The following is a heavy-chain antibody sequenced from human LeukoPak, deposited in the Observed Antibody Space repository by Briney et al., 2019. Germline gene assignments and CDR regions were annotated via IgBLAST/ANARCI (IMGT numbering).Heavy chain of an antibody. D-gene: IGHD6-13*01. J-gene: IGHJ4*02. CDR3: ARVRFASAAGYYFDY. CDR2: ISAYNGNT. CDR1: GYTFTSYG. Sequence: ASVKVSCKASGYTFTSYGISWVRQAPGQGLEWMGWISAYNGNTNYAQKLQGRVTMTTDTSTSTAYMELRSLRSDETAVYYCARVRFASAAGYYFDYWGQGTLVTVSS. V-gene: IGHV1-18*01.